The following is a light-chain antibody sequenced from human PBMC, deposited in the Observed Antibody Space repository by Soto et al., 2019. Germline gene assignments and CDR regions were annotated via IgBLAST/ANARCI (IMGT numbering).Light chain of an antibody. J-gene: IGLJ1*01. CDR2: DVT. V-gene: IGLV2-18*01. CDR3: ALFMGNGISV. CDR1: ISDVGSYTR. Sequence: QSALTQPPSVSGSPGQSVTISCTGTISDVGSYTRVSWYQLPPGTAPKVLIYDVTNRPSGVPDRFSGSILGNKAALTITGAQADDESDYYCALFMGNGISVFGTGTKLTVL.